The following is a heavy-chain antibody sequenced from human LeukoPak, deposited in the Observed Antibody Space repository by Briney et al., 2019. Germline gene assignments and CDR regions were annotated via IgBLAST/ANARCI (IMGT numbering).Heavy chain of an antibody. D-gene: IGHD3-10*01. CDR2: VKSDGGDI. J-gene: IGHJ4*02. V-gene: IGHV3-74*01. CDR3: ARQAGSGFDY. Sequence: QAGGSLRLSCAASGFTFTDYWFHWVRQAPGKGLEWVSRVKSDGGDINYGDSVKGRFTMSRDNAKNTLYLQMNSLRAEDTAVYYCARQAGSGFDYWGQGSLVTVSS. CDR1: GFTFTDYW.